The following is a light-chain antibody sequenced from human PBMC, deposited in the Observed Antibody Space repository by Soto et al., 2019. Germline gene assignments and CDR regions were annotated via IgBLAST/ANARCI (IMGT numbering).Light chain of an antibody. Sequence: EIVMTQSPATLSVSPGERATLSCRASQSVSSNLAWYQQKPGQAPRLLIYGASTRATGIPARFSGSGSGTEFNLTLSSLQSEYFSVYYCHQYNNLPQTFGQGTKLEIK. CDR3: HQYNNLPQT. CDR1: QSVSSN. J-gene: IGKJ2*01. CDR2: GAS. V-gene: IGKV3-15*01.